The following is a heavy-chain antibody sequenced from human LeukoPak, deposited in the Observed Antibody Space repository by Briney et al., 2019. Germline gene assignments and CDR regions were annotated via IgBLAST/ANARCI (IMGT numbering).Heavy chain of an antibody. CDR1: GGTFSSYA. CDR2: IIPIFGTA. CDR3: ARAGLYDFWSGYSTAYYYYMDV. Sequence: SVKVSCKASGGTFSSYAISWVRQAPGQGLEWMAGIIPIFGTANYAQKFQGRVTITADESTSTAYMELSSLRSEDTAVYYCARAGLYDFWSGYSTAYYYYMDVWGKGTTVTVSS. D-gene: IGHD3-3*01. V-gene: IGHV1-69*13. J-gene: IGHJ6*03.